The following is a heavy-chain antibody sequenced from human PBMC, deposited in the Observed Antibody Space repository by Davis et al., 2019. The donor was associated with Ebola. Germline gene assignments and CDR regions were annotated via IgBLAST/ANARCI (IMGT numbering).Heavy chain of an antibody. J-gene: IGHJ4*02. CDR3: AKDRGFSTGPLDY. CDR2: ISYDGSNK. V-gene: IGHV3-30*18. D-gene: IGHD1-14*01. Sequence: GESLKISCAASGFTFSSYAMSWVRQAPGKGLEWVAVISYDGSNKYYADSVKGRFTISRDNSKNTLYLQMNSLRAEDTAVYYCAKDRGFSTGPLDYWGQGTLVTVSS. CDR1: GFTFSSYA.